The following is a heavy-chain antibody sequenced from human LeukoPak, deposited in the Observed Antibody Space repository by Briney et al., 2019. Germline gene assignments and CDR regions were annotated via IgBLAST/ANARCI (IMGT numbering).Heavy chain of an antibody. J-gene: IGHJ6*03. Sequence: ASVKVSCKASGYTFTSYGISWVRQATGQGLEWMGWMNPNSGNTGYAQKFQGRVTITRNTSISTAYMELSSLRSEDTAVYYCARVSKIAVAGTSFPHYYYYYYMDVWGKGTTVTVSS. D-gene: IGHD6-19*01. V-gene: IGHV1-8*03. CDR2: MNPNSGNT. CDR3: ARVSKIAVAGTSFPHYYYYYYMDV. CDR1: GYTFTSYG.